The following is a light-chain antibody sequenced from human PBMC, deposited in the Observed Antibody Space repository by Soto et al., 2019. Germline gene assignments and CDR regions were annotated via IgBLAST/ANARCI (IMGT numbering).Light chain of an antibody. CDR2: ATS. V-gene: IGKV1-9*01. CDR1: QGISNS. J-gene: IGKJ2*01. Sequence: DIQLTQSPSFLSASVRDTVTITCRASQGISNSLAWYQQKPGKAPKLLIYATSTLQNGVPSRFGGSGSGTRFTLTISNLRPEDFATYYCQQLHSYPYTFGHGTKLDI. CDR3: QQLHSYPYT.